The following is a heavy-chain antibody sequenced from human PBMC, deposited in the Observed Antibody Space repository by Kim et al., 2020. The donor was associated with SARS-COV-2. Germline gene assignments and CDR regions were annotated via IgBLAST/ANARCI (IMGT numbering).Heavy chain of an antibody. J-gene: IGHJ4*02. Sequence: GGSLRLSCAASGFTFSSYSMNWVRQAPGKGLEWVSSISSSSSYIYYPDSVKGRFTISRDNAKNSLYLQMNSLRAEDTAVYYCARGRYSGYEPPRPFDYWGQGTLVTVSS. CDR2: ISSSSSYI. V-gene: IGHV3-21*01. CDR3: ARGRYSGYEPPRPFDY. D-gene: IGHD5-12*01. CDR1: GFTFSSYS.